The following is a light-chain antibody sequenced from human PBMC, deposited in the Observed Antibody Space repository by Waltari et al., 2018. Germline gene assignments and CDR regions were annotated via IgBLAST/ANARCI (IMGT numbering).Light chain of an antibody. CDR3: QSYDSSLNAYV. CDR2: VTY. CDR1: SSNLGTGYD. Sequence: QSVLTPPPSVSGAPGQRVTISCTGSSSNLGTGYDVHWYRQLPGTAPQLLIYVTYNRPSGVPDRFSASKSGTSASLAITGLQAEDEADYYCQSYDSSLNAYVFGTGSKVIVL. V-gene: IGLV1-40*01. J-gene: IGLJ1*01.